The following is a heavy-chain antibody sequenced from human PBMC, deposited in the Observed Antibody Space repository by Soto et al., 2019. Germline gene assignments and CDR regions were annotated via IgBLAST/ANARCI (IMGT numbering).Heavy chain of an antibody. D-gene: IGHD3-22*01. CDR1: GCPFSSYS. Sequence: GGSLRLSCAASGCPFSSYSMNWVRQAPGKGLEWVSSISSSGSYIYCADSVKGRFTISRDNAKNSLYLQMNSLRAEDTAVYYCARGYHYYDSSGYDKWDAFDIWGQGTMVTVSS. V-gene: IGHV3-21*01. CDR3: ARGYHYYDSSGYDKWDAFDI. J-gene: IGHJ3*02. CDR2: ISSSGSYI.